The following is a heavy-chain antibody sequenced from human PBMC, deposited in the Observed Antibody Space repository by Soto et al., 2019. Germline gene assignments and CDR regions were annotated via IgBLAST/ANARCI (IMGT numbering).Heavy chain of an antibody. Sequence: ASVKVYCNTSGYSFTDYYIHWLRQAHGQGLERMGWIGPNSGATKYAQKPQGRDTMTTDTSINTAYMELSRLRSDDAPAYYCARSGLTFFGVVVMSNDSFDKWAEGTRGTLSS. CDR2: IGPNSGAT. D-gene: IGHD3-3*01. CDR3: ARSGLTFFGVVVMSNDSFDK. V-gene: IGHV1-2*02. J-gene: IGHJ3*02. CDR1: GYSFTDYY.